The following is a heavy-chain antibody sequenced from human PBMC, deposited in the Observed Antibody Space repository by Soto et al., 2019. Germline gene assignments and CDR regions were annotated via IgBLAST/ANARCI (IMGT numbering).Heavy chain of an antibody. J-gene: IGHJ4*02. CDR2: INPSGGST. Sequence: GASVKVSCKASGYTFTSYYMHWVRQAPGQGLEWMGIINPSGGSTSYAQKFQGRVTMTRDTSTSTVYMELSSLRSEDTAEYYCACYWVLAARLRCFDYWGQGILVTVSS. D-gene: IGHD6-6*01. CDR3: ACYWVLAARLRCFDY. CDR1: GYTFTSYY. V-gene: IGHV1-46*01.